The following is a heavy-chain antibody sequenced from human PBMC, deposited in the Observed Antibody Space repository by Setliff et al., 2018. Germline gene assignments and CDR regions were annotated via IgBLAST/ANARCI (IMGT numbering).Heavy chain of an antibody. CDR1: GGSISGTSTETYL. D-gene: IGHD1-1*01. J-gene: IGHJ1*01. V-gene: IGHV4-61*01. CDR2: VFFNGAA. Sequence: PSETLSLTCTVSGGSISGTSTETYLWSWIRQPPGKGLEFIGYVFFNGAAKYDPSLKSRVAISVDTSKNQLSLTLSSVTAADTAVYYCVREGYSEYFQDWGRGTLVTVSS. CDR3: VREGYSEYFQD.